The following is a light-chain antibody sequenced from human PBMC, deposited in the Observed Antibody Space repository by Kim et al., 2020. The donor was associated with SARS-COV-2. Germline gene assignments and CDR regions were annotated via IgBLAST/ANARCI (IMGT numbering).Light chain of an antibody. CDR3: WSYAGSSVV. V-gene: IGLV2-11*01. Sequence: PGQSITISCTGSTNGVGGYDYVSCYQQHRSNPPKLMIYDASKRPSGLPDRFSGSKSGNTASLTVAGLQAEDEADYYCWSYAGSSVVFGRGTQLTVL. CDR2: DAS. CDR1: TNGVGGYDY. J-gene: IGLJ2*01.